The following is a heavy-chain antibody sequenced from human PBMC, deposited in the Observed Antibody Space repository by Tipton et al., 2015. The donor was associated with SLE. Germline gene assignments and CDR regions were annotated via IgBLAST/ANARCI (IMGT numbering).Heavy chain of an antibody. Sequence: TLSLTCAVYGGSFSGYYWSWIRQPPGKGLEWIGEINHSGSTNYNPSLKSRVTISVDTSKNQFSLKLSSVTAADTAVYYCARGLVGGAFDCWGQGTLVTVSS. CDR3: ARGLVGGAFDC. J-gene: IGHJ4*02. CDR2: INHSGST. D-gene: IGHD2-2*01. CDR1: GGSFSGYY. V-gene: IGHV4-34*01.